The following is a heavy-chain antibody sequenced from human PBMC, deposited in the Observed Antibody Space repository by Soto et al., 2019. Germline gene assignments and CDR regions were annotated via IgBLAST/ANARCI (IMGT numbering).Heavy chain of an antibody. CDR3: ARVTLYRNWNYERYYYYGMDV. D-gene: IGHD1-7*01. V-gene: IGHV4-30-4*02. CDR1: GGSISSGDYY. J-gene: IGHJ6*02. Sequence: SETLSLACTVSGGSISSGDYYWSWIRQPPPKGLEWIGYIYYSGSTYYNPSLKSRVTISVDTSKNQLSLKLSSVTAADTAVYYCARVTLYRNWNYERYYYYGMDVWGQGTTVTVSS. CDR2: IYYSGST.